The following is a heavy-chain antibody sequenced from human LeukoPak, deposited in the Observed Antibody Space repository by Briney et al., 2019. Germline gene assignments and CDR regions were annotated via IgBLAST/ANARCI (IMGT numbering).Heavy chain of an antibody. J-gene: IGHJ3*02. V-gene: IGHV4-39*07. D-gene: IGHD4-17*01. CDR2: IYYSGNT. Sequence: SETLSLTCSVSGDSVSNSRVYWGWIRQTPGKGLEWIGSIYYSGNTYYNPSLKSRVTISVDKSKNQFSLKLSSVTAADTAVYYCARGRFEATVTTSYAFDIWGQGTMVTVSS. CDR1: GDSVSNSRVY. CDR3: ARGRFEATVTTSYAFDI.